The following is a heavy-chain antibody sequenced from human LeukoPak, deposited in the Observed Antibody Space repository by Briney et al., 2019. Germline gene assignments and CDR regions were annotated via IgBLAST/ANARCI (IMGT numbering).Heavy chain of an antibody. CDR1: GFTFNELS. J-gene: IGHJ3*02. V-gene: IGHV1-24*01. Sequence: GASVKVSCMVSGFTFNELSIHWVRQAPGKGLEWVGGFDPEDGKTIYAQKFQGRVTVPEDTSTDTDYMELSSLRSEDTAVYYCATTSPIGVADAFDIWGQGTMVTVSS. D-gene: IGHD3-3*01. CDR3: ATTSPIGVADAFDI. CDR2: FDPEDGKT.